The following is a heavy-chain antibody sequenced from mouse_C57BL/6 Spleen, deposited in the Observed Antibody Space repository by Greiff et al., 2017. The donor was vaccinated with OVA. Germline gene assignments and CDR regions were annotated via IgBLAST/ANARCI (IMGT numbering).Heavy chain of an antibody. CDR1: GYSITSGYY. CDR2: ISYDGSN. D-gene: IGHD3-2*02. J-gene: IGHJ3*01. V-gene: IGHV3-6*01. CDR3: ARDGRAQATFAY. Sequence: EVQLQESGPGLVKPSQSLSLTCSVTGYSITSGYYWNWIRQFPGNKLEWMGYISYDGSNNYNPSLKNRISITRDTSKNQFFLKLNSVTTEDTATYYCARDGRAQATFAYWGQGTLVTVSA.